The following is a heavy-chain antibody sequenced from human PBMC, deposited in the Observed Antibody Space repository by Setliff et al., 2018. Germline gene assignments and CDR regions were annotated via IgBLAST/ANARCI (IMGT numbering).Heavy chain of an antibody. Sequence: PSETLSLTCAVYGGSFSGYYWSWIRQPPGKGLEWIGYIYYSGNTNYNPSLKSRVTISVDTSKNQFSLNLTSVTAADTAVYYCAKEVPYDNGFIYLDYWGLGTLVTVSS. CDR1: GGSFSGYY. CDR3: AKEVPYDNGFIYLDY. J-gene: IGHJ4*02. V-gene: IGHV4-34*11. CDR2: IYYSGNT. D-gene: IGHD3-22*01.